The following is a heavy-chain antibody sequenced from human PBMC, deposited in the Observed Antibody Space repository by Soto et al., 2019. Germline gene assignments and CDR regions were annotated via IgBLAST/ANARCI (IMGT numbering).Heavy chain of an antibody. V-gene: IGHV1-69*04. CDR3: ARDPYYYDSSGYYY. J-gene: IGHJ4*02. D-gene: IGHD3-22*01. CDR1: GGTFSSYT. CDR2: IIPILGIA. Sequence: SVKVSCKASGGTFSSYTISWVRQAPGQGLEWMGRIIPILGIANYAQKFQGRVTITADKSTSTAYMELSSLRSEDTALYFCARDPYYYDSSGYYYWGQGTLVTVSS.